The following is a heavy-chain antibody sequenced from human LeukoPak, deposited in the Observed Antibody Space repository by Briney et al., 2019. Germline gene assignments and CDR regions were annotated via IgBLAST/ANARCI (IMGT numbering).Heavy chain of an antibody. CDR3: VRIPNNAGFPNWFDP. V-gene: IGHV3-21*01. CDR1: GFSFTYST. D-gene: IGHD3-9*01. Sequence: GGSLRLSCAASGFSFTYSTMKWVRLAPGKGLEWVSSITSSSGNIYYSDSVRGRFTVSRDNAKNSLYLQMNSLIAEDSAVYYCVRIPNNAGFPNWFDPWGQGTLVSVSS. CDR2: ITSSSGNI. J-gene: IGHJ5*02.